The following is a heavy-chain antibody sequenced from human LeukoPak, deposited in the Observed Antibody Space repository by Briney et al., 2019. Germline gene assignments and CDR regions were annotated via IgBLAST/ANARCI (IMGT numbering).Heavy chain of an antibody. CDR2: ISESGGST. J-gene: IGHJ4*02. Sequence: GGSLRLSRVVSGFTFSTSAMSWVRQAPGKGLEWVSGISESGGSTYYADSVKGRFTSSRDNSKNTLYLQMNNLRAEDTAAYYCAKGSFWGQGTLVTVSS. D-gene: IGHD3-10*01. V-gene: IGHV3-23*01. CDR3: AKGSF. CDR1: GFTFSTSA.